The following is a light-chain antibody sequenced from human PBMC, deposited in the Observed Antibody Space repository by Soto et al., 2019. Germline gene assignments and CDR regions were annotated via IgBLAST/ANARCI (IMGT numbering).Light chain of an antibody. V-gene: IGKV1-5*01. J-gene: IGKJ1*01. CDR2: DAS. CDR1: QGISTY. Sequence: DIQMTQSPSSLSASVGDRVTITCRASQGISTYLSWCQQKPGKAPKLLIYDASSLESGVPSRFSGSGSGTEFTLTISSLQPDDFAIYYCRQYNSNSRTFGQGTKVDI. CDR3: RQYNSNSRT.